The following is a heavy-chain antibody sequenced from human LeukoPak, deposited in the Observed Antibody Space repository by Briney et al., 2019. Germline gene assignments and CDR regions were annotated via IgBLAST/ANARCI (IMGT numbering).Heavy chain of an antibody. CDR3: ASTLFGGGYCSSTCCYGDDAFDI. D-gene: IGHD2-2*01. CDR1: GGSFSGYY. CDR2: INHSGST. J-gene: IGHJ3*02. Sequence: SETLSLTRAVYGGSFSGYYGSSIGQPQGNGLKWIGEINHSGSTNYNPSLKSRVTISVDTSKNQFSLKLSSVTAADTAVYYCASTLFGGGYCSSTCCYGDDAFDIWGQGTRVTVSS. V-gene: IGHV4-34*01.